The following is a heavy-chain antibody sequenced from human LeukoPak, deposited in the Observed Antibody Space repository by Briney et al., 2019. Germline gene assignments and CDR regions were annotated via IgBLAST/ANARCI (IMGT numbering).Heavy chain of an antibody. CDR3: ARWDDLFLIDF. D-gene: IGHD3-9*01. Sequence: PGGSLRLSCAASGFTFSSYWMNWVRQAPGKGLEWVSAISISGSKTYYADSVKGRFTISRDNAKNSLDLQMSSLRAEDTAVYYCARWDDLFLIDFWGQGTLVTVSS. V-gene: IGHV3-21*01. CDR1: GFTFSSYW. J-gene: IGHJ4*02. CDR2: ISISGSKT.